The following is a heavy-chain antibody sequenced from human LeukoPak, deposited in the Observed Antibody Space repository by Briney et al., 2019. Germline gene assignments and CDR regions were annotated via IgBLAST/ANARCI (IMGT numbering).Heavy chain of an antibody. J-gene: IGHJ4*02. Sequence: AASVKVSCKASGYTFTSYGISWVRQAPGQGVEWMGWISVYNGNTNYAQNLQGRVTMPTHTSPSTAYMELRSLRSDDTAVYYCARDYLAVVGRDPPTDYWGQGTLVTVSS. CDR2: ISVYNGNT. CDR3: ARDYLAVVGRDPPTDY. D-gene: IGHD6-19*01. CDR1: GYTFTSYG. V-gene: IGHV1-18*01.